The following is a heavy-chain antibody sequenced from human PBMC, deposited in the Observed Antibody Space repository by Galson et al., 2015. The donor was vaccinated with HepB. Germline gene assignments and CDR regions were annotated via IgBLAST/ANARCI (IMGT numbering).Heavy chain of an antibody. CDR2: INANSGGT. J-gene: IGHJ4*02. D-gene: IGHD2-15*01. V-gene: IGHV1-2*04. CDR1: GYTFTDYY. CDR3: ARGYYTGGNCYNFDY. Sequence: SVKVSCKASGYTFTDYYLHWVRQAPGQGLEWMGWINANSGGTNYAQKYQGWVTMTRDTSISTAYMELSRLRSDDTAVYYCARGYYTGGNCYNFDYWGQGTLVTVPS.